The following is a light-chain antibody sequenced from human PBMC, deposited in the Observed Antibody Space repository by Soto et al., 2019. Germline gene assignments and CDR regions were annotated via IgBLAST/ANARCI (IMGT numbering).Light chain of an antibody. J-gene: IGKJ1*01. CDR3: QRYDSYRT. Sequence: DIQMTQSPSTLSASVGDRVTITCRASQSISNWLAWYQQKPGKVPKLLIYKASNLESGVPSRFSGSASGTEFTLTISSLQPDDFATYYCQRYDSYRTFGQGTTVEIK. V-gene: IGKV1-5*03. CDR1: QSISNW. CDR2: KAS.